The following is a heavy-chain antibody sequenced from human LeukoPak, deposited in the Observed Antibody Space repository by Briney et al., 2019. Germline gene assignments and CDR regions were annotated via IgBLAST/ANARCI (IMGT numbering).Heavy chain of an antibody. CDR2: IYYSGST. CDR1: GGSISSGSYY. CDR3: ARPGVDYVWGSYRSAYYFDY. Sequence: PSETLSLTCTVSGGSISSGSYYWSWIRQPAGKGLEWIGSIYYSGSTYYNPSLKSRVTISVDTSKNQFSLKLSSVTAADTAVYYCARPGVDYVWGSYRSAYYFDYWGQGTLVTVSS. D-gene: IGHD3-16*02. J-gene: IGHJ4*02. V-gene: IGHV4-39*01.